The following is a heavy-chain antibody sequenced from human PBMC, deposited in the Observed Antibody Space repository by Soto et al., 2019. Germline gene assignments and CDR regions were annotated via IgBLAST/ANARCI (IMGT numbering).Heavy chain of an antibody. CDR1: GGSISGYY. CDR3: VRVGAVAANRGYFDY. Sequence: SETLSLTCNVSGGSISGYYWSWIRQAAGKGLEWVGRIYSSGTTAYSPSLKSRLTMSVDTSKNQFSLKVTSVTAADTAVYYCVRVGAVAANRGYFDYWGQGVLVTVSS. J-gene: IGHJ4*02. V-gene: IGHV4-4*07. CDR2: IYSSGTT. D-gene: IGHD6-19*01.